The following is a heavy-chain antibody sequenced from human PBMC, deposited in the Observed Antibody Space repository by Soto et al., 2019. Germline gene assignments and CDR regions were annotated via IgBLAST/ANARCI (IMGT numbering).Heavy chain of an antibody. V-gene: IGHV3-23*01. CDR3: ATAEVDF. Sequence: GGSLRLSCAASGFTFSTYAMSWVRQAPGKGLEWVSAISGSGTSRYYADSVKGRFTISRDNARNTLYLQMNSLRVEDTAVYYCATAEVDFWGPGTLVTVSS. CDR1: GFTFSTYA. CDR2: ISGSGTSR. J-gene: IGHJ4*02.